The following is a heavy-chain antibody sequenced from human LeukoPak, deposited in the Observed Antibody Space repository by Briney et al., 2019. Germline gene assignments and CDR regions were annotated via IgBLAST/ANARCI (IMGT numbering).Heavy chain of an antibody. Sequence: PGGSLRLSCAASGFTFSSYSMNWVRQAPGKGLEWVSSISSSSSYIYYADSVKGRFTISRDNAKNSLYLQMNSLRAEDTAVYYCARDYYDSSPGDYFDYWGQGTLVTVSS. J-gene: IGHJ4*01. CDR1: GFTFSSYS. CDR2: ISSSSSYI. D-gene: IGHD3-22*01. CDR3: ARDYYDSSPGDYFDY. V-gene: IGHV3-21*01.